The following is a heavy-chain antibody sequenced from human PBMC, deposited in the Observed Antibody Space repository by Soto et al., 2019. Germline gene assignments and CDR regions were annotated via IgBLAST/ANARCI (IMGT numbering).Heavy chain of an antibody. V-gene: IGHV3-21*01. D-gene: IGHD5-18*01. CDR1: GFTFSTYN. Sequence: EVQLVESGGGLVKPGRSLRLSCAASGFTFSTYNMNWVRQAPGKGLQWVSSISSSSSHIYYADSVKGRFTISRDNAKNSLYLQMNSLRAEDTAVYYCARDLHLVTIRGGDYWGRGTLVTVSS. J-gene: IGHJ4*02. CDR3: ARDLHLVTIRGGDY. CDR2: ISSSSSHI.